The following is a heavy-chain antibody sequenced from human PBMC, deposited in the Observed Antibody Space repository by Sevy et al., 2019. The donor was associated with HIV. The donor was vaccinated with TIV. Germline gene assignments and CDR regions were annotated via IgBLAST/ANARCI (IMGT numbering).Heavy chain of an antibody. CDR1: GYSLIELS. CDR2: FDPEHRKI. CDR3: ATGTGAVRRGVYFDY. D-gene: IGHD3-10*01. J-gene: IGHJ4*02. V-gene: IGHV1-24*01. Sequence: ASVKVSCKVSGYSLIELSIHWVRQAPGKGLEWMGGFDPEHRKIIYAQKFQGRVTMTEDTSADTAYMEVSSLRSEDTAVYYCATGTGAVRRGVYFDYWGQGTLVTVSS.